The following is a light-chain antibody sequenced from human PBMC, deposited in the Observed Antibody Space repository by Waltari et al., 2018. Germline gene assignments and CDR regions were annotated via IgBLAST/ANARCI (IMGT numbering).Light chain of an antibody. J-gene: IGKJ1*01. Sequence: DIQMTQSPASLSASIGDRVTITCRASQNLNNYLNWYQQKPGKPPKLLIYAASTLQSGVPSRFGGSGSGTDFTLTISSLEPEDFATYYCQQTYNVPRTFGQGTKVDIK. CDR1: QNLNNY. CDR3: QQTYNVPRT. CDR2: AAS. V-gene: IGKV1-39*01.